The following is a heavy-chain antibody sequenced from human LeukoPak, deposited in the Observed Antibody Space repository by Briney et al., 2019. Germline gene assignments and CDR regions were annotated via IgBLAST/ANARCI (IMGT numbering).Heavy chain of an antibody. CDR1: GGSFSGYY. CDR3: AREGFNPPYGDYP. V-gene: IGHV4-34*01. J-gene: IGHJ5*02. D-gene: IGHD4-17*01. CDR2: INHSGST. Sequence: PSETLSLTCAVYGGSFSGYYWSWIRQPPGKGLEWIGEINHSGSTNYNPSLKSRVTISVDKSKNQFSLKLSSVTAADTAVYYCAREGFNPPYGDYPWGQGTLVTVSS.